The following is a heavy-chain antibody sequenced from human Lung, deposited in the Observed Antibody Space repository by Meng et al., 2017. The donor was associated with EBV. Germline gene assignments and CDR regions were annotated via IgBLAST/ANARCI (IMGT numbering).Heavy chain of an antibody. V-gene: IGHV1-18*01. D-gene: IGHD6-13*01. CDR1: GYIFTNYD. J-gene: IGHJ2*01. CDR2: ISVKNGEA. Sequence: QVQLVQSGASANKPGASMKGSCKASGYIFTNYDISWVRQAPGQGLEWMGWISVKNGEAKYPQNFQGRVTMTTDTTTSTAYMELRSLTSDDTAVYYCARYVPNGSFWYFDFWGRGTLVTVSS. CDR3: ARYVPNGSFWYFDF.